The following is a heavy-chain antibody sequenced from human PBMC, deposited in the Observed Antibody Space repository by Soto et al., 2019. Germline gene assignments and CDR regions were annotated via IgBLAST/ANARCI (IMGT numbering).Heavy chain of an antibody. Sequence: GESLNISCKGSGYSFTSYWIGWVRQVPGKGLEWMGIIYPGDSDTRYSPSFQGQVTISADKSISTAYLQWSSLKASDTAMYYCARAPSYCSGGSCYSHYYYGMDVWGQGTTVTVSS. CDR2: IYPGDSDT. CDR1: GYSFTSYW. V-gene: IGHV5-51*01. D-gene: IGHD2-15*01. CDR3: ARAPSYCSGGSCYSHYYYGMDV. J-gene: IGHJ6*02.